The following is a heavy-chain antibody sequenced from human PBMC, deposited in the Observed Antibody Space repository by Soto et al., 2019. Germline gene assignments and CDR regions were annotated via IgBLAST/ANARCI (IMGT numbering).Heavy chain of an antibody. D-gene: IGHD2-15*01. Sequence: VASVKVSCNTSGFSFSNSALQWVRQARGQGLECRVWIIIESAVTNYXXHLQGRLXXTGDGSRGIAXVELSXLTSEDTDVYYCASELYAGGTCCSFDVXXQ. V-gene: IGHV1-58*01. J-gene: IGHJ3*01. CDR3: ASELYAGGTCCSFDV. CDR1: GFSFSNSA. CDR2: IIIESAVT.